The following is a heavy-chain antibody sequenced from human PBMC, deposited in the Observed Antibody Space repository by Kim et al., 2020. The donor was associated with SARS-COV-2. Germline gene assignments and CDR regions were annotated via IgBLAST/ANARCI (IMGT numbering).Heavy chain of an antibody. CDR1: GFTFSSYG. D-gene: IGHD3-16*01. Sequence: GGSLRLSCAASGFTFSSYGMHWVRQAPGKGLEWVAVISYDGSNKYYADSVKGRFTISRDNSKNTLYLQMNSLRAEDTAVYYCAKETDRIGLRGLEEYYFDYWGQGTLVTVSS. CDR3: AKETDRIGLRGLEEYYFDY. V-gene: IGHV3-30*18. CDR2: ISYDGSNK. J-gene: IGHJ4*02.